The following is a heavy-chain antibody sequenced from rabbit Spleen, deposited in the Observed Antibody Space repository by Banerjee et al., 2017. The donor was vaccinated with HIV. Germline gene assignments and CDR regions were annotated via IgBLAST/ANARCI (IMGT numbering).Heavy chain of an antibody. Sequence: QSLEESGGGLVKPGASLTLTCTASGFSFGDRDVMCWVRQAPGKGLEWIACINAATGKPVYATWAKGRFTISRTSSTTVTLRMTSLTAADRAAYFCARDLVGVIGWNFYLWGQGTLVTVS. D-gene: IGHD1-1*01. V-gene: IGHV1S40*01. CDR2: INAATGKP. CDR3: ARDLVGVIGWNFYL. J-gene: IGHJ4*01. CDR1: GFSFGDRDV.